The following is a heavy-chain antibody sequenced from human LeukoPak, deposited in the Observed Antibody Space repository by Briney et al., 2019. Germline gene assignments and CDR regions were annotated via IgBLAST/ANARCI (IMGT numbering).Heavy chain of an antibody. D-gene: IGHD3-10*01. V-gene: IGHV4-59*08. J-gene: IGHJ4*02. Sequence: PSETLSLTCTVSGGSISSYYWSWIRQPPGKGLEWIGYIYYSGTTNYNPSLKSRVTISVDTSKNQFSLKLSSVTAADTAVYYCATLYGSGRYPFDYWGQGTLITVSS. CDR3: ATLYGSGRYPFDY. CDR2: IYYSGTT. CDR1: GGSISSYY.